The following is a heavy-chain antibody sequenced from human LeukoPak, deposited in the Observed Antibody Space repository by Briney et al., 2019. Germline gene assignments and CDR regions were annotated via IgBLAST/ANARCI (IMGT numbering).Heavy chain of an antibody. V-gene: IGHV3-11*01. CDR3: ARDRGRYYDSRGFYWGYYFDS. J-gene: IGHJ4*02. Sequence: GGSLRLSCAASGFTFSDYYMSWIRQAPGKGLEWLSDISGSGGNINYADSVKGRFTISRDNSKDTLYLQMSSVRVDDTAVYYCARDRGRYYDSRGFYWGYYFDSWGQGILVTVPT. D-gene: IGHD3-22*01. CDR2: ISGSGGNI. CDR1: GFTFSDYY.